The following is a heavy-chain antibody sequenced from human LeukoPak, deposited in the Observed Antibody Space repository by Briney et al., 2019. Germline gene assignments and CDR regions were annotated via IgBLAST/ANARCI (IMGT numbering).Heavy chain of an antibody. Sequence: GGSLRLSCAASGFTFSSYAMHWVRQAPGKGLEWVAVISYDGSNKYYADSVKGRFTISRDNSKNTLYLQMNSLRAEDTAVYYCARDPPRPYYDFWSGYPGVGQNWFDPWGQGTLVTVSS. CDR3: ARDPPRPYYDFWSGYPGVGQNWFDP. J-gene: IGHJ5*02. CDR1: GFTFSSYA. D-gene: IGHD3-3*01. CDR2: ISYDGSNK. V-gene: IGHV3-30-3*01.